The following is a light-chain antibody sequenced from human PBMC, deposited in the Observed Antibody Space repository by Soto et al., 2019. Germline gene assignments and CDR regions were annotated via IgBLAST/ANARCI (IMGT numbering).Light chain of an antibody. CDR2: DAS. CDR3: QQRSNGPAYT. Sequence: EVVLTQSPATLSLSPGERATLSCSASQSVSSHLAWYQQKPGQAPRLLIYDASNRAAGIPGRFSGSGSGTDFTRTISSLEPEDFAVYFCQQRSNGPAYTFGQGTRLDIK. CDR1: QSVSSH. V-gene: IGKV3-11*01. J-gene: IGKJ2*01.